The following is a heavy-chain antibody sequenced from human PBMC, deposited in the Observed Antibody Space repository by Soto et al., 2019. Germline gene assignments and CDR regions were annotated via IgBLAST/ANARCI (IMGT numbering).Heavy chain of an antibody. CDR1: GGTFSNYA. Sequence: SVKVSCKASGGTFSNYAINWVRQAPGQGLEWMGGIVPMYRTPLYAQKFQGRVTITADEVTSTAYMEVSSLRFDDTALYFCASGTDTAGLGPHWGQGTLVTISS. V-gene: IGHV1-69*13. CDR2: IVPMYRTP. CDR3: ASGTDTAGLGPH. D-gene: IGHD1-1*01. J-gene: IGHJ4*02.